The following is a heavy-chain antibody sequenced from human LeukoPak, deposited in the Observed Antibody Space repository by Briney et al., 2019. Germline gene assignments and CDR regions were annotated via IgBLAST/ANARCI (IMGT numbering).Heavy chain of an antibody. V-gene: IGHV1-8*01. Sequence: ASVKVSCKASGYTFTSYDVSWVRQASGQGLEWAGWMNPNSVNTCYAQNFQGRVTMTRDTSIRTAYMELTSLRSEDTGISYCARGITSDYWGQGILITVSS. J-gene: IGHJ4*02. CDR2: MNPNSVNT. CDR1: GYTFTSYD. CDR3: ARGITSDY.